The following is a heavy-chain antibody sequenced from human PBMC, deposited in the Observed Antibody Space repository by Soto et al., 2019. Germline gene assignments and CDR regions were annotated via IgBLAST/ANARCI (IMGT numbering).Heavy chain of an antibody. CDR1: GFTFSSYG. Sequence: GESLKISCAASGFTFSSYGMHWVRQAPGKGLEWVAVMSNDGTSRFYADSVKGRFTISRDNSKNTLYLQMNSLRAEDTAIYYCAKVRVKDYYYYAMDVWGQGTTVTV. J-gene: IGHJ6*02. CDR3: AKVRVKDYYYYAMDV. CDR2: MSNDGTSR. V-gene: IGHV3-30*18. D-gene: IGHD4-4*01.